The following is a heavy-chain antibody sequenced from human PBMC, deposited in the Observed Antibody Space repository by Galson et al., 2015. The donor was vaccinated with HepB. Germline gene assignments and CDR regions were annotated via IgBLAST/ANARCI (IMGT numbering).Heavy chain of an antibody. CDR1: GYTFTRYG. V-gene: IGHV1-18*04. J-gene: IGHJ6*02. Sequence: SVKVSCKASGYTFTRYGISWVRQAPGQGLEWMGWIRAYNGNTNYAQKLQGRVTMTTATSTSTAYMGLRSLRADDTAVYCCAGDALYYGSGSYYKGGRLGYGMDVWGQGTTVTVSS. CDR3: AGDALYYGSGSYYKGGRLGYGMDV. CDR2: IRAYNGNT. D-gene: IGHD3-10*01.